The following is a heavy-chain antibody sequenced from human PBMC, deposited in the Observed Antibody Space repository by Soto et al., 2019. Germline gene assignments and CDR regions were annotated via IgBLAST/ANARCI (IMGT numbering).Heavy chain of an antibody. Sequence: QVQLVQSGAEVKKPGSSVKVSCKVSGGTFSNYAIDWVQLAPGHGLEWMGGIVPIFGTTYYTQKFQGRAAMTADDSTTTAYLEMSSLRSEDTAIYYCARVEAVAGLYNYHGLDAWGQGTAVTVSS. V-gene: IGHV1-69*12. D-gene: IGHD6-19*01. CDR3: ARVEAVAGLYNYHGLDA. J-gene: IGHJ6*02. CDR1: GGTFSNYA. CDR2: IVPIFGTT.